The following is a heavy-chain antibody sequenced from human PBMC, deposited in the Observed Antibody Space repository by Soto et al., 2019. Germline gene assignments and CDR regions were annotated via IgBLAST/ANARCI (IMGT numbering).Heavy chain of an antibody. V-gene: IGHV3-30*18. CDR1: GFTFSSYG. J-gene: IGHJ6*02. Sequence: QVQLVESGGGVVQPGRSLRLSCAASGFTFSSYGMHWVRQAPGKGLEWVAVISYDGSNKNYADSVKGRFTISRDNSKNTQYLQMNRLGAEDTAVYYWAKGVWGGPMGVWGQGTTVTVSS. D-gene: IGHD3-16*01. CDR3: AKGVWGGPMGV. CDR2: ISYDGSNK.